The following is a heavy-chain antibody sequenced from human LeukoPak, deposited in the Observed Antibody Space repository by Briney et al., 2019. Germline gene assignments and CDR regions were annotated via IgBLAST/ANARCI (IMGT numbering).Heavy chain of an antibody. D-gene: IGHD2-15*01. CDR3: ARASRYCSGGSCYYMDV. CDR1: GGSISSYY. V-gene: IGHV4-59*01. CDR2: IYYSGST. Sequence: PSETLALNCNVSGGSISSYYWSWIRQPPGKGLEWIGYIYYSGSTNYNPSLKSRVTISVDASKNQFSLKLSSVTAADTAVYYCARASRYCSGGSCYYMDVWGKGTTVTVSS. J-gene: IGHJ6*03.